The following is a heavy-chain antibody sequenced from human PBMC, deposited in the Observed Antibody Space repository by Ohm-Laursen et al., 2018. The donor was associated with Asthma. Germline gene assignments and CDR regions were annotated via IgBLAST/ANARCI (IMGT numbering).Heavy chain of an antibody. D-gene: IGHD2-2*01. Sequence: GSSVKVSCKASGYTFTSYSMHWVRQAPGQGLEWMGIINPNGGSTSYAQKFQGRVTMTRDTSTSTVYMELSSLRSEDTAVYYCARAYCRSTSCYDYWGQGSLVTVSS. CDR2: INPNGGST. V-gene: IGHV1-46*01. CDR1: GYTFTSYS. CDR3: ARAYCRSTSCYDY. J-gene: IGHJ4*02.